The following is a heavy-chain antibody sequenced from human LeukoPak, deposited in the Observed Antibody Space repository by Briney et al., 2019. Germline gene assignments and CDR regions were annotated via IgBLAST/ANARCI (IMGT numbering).Heavy chain of an antibody. CDR3: ARLYYYGSGMFSAFDI. Sequence: SETLSLTRTVSGDSISSYYWSWIRQPAGKGLEWVGRIYNSETTNYNPSLKGRVTMSVDTSKNQLSLKLSSVTAADTAVYYCARLYYYGSGMFSAFDIWGQGTVVTVSS. CDR1: GDSISSYY. V-gene: IGHV4-4*07. J-gene: IGHJ3*02. CDR2: IYNSETT. D-gene: IGHD3-10*01.